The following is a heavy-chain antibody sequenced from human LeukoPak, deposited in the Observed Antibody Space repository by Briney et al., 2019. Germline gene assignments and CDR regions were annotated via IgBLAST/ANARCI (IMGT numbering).Heavy chain of an antibody. CDR2: ISAYNGNT. CDR1: GYTFTSYG. J-gene: IGHJ3*02. V-gene: IGHV1-18*01. D-gene: IGHD6-6*01. Sequence: AASVKVSCKASGYTFTSYGISWVRQAPGQGLEWMGWISAYNGNTNYAQKLQGRVTMTTDTSTSTAYMELRSLRSDDTAVYYCAGEKYSSSSGSAFDIWGQGTMVTVSS. CDR3: AGEKYSSSSGSAFDI.